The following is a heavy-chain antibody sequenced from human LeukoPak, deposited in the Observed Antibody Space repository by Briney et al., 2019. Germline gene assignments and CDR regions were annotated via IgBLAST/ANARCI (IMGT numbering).Heavy chain of an antibody. CDR2: MNPNRGNT. Sequence: GASVKVSCKASGYTVSNSDINWVRQATGQGLEWMGWMNPNRGNTGYAQKFQGRVTMTRNTSISTAYMELSSLRSEDTAVYYCVRDYFDSGRGYYYMDVWGKGTTVTVS. CDR1: GYTVSNSD. J-gene: IGHJ6*03. V-gene: IGHV1-8*01. CDR3: VRDYFDSGRGYYYMDV. D-gene: IGHD3-10*01.